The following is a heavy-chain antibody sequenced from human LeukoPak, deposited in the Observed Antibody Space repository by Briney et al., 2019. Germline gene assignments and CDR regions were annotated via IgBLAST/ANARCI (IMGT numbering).Heavy chain of an antibody. V-gene: IGHV1-2*02. Sequence: GASVKVSCKASGYTFTGYYMHWVRQAPGQGLEWMGWINPNSGGTNYAQKFQGRVTMTRDTSISTAYMELSRLRSDDTAVYYCARGYGSGSYYAYYYYYMDVWGKWTTVTVSS. D-gene: IGHD3-10*01. J-gene: IGHJ6*03. CDR2: INPNSGGT. CDR3: ARGYGSGSYYAYYYYYMDV. CDR1: GYTFTGYY.